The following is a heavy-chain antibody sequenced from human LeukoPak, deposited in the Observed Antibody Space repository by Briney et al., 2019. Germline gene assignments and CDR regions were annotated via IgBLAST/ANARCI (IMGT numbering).Heavy chain of an antibody. V-gene: IGHV4-4*02. J-gene: IGHJ5*02. D-gene: IGHD3-22*01. Sequence: TSETLSLTCAVSGGSISSSNWWSWVRPPPGKGLEWIGEIYHSGSTNYNPSLKSRVTISVDKSKNQFSLKLSSVTAADTAVYYCATVASVFYDSSGSEAWGQGTLVTVSS. CDR3: ATVASVFYDSSGSEA. CDR2: IYHSGST. CDR1: GGSISSSNW.